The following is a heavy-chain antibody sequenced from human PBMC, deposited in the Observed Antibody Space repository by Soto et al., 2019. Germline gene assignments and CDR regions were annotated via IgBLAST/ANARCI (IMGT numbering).Heavy chain of an antibody. J-gene: IGHJ1*01. D-gene: IGHD6-13*01. Sequence: HAQVVQSGAEVRKPGSSVKLSCKASEGTFNSYAIAWVRQAPGQGLEWMGGIIPYYNTLNYAQKFHDRFTINADDSTNTVYMELSSLGTDDTDVYFCANGAGRWYPYYVTSGAQGTVVPV. CDR2: IIPYYNTL. CDR3: ANGAGRWYPYYVTS. CDR1: EGTFNSYA. V-gene: IGHV1-69*01.